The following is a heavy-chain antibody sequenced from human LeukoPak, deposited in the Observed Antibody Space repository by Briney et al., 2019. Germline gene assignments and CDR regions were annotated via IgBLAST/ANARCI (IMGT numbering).Heavy chain of an antibody. Sequence: PSETLSLTCTVSGGSISSYYWSWLRQPAGKGLEWVGRIYTSGSTNYNPSLKSRVTMSVDTSKNQFSLKLSSVTAADTAVYYCARDECPLWSISCHRGFDPWGQGLLVTVSS. CDR3: ARDECPLWSISCHRGFDP. CDR1: GGSISSYY. D-gene: IGHD2-2*02. J-gene: IGHJ5*02. V-gene: IGHV4-4*07. CDR2: IYTSGST.